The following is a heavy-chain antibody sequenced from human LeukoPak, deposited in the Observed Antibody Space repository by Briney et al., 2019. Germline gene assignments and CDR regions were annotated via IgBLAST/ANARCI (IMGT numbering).Heavy chain of an antibody. J-gene: IGHJ4*02. CDR2: INSDGSTT. Sequence: GGSLRLSCGASGFTFSSYWMHWVRQAPGKGLVWISRINSDGSTTSYADSVKGRFTISRDNAKNTLYLQMNSLRAEDTAVYYCAKGNYYGQDYWGQGTLVTVSS. V-gene: IGHV3-74*01. D-gene: IGHD3-10*01. CDR1: GFTFSSYW. CDR3: AKGNYYGQDY.